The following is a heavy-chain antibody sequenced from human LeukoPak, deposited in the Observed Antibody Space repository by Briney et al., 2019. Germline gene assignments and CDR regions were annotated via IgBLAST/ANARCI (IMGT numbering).Heavy chain of an antibody. D-gene: IGHD3-3*01. V-gene: IGHV4-34*01. CDR3: ARATSFWSGYYWFDP. CDR2: INHSGST. CDR1: GGSFSGYY. Sequence: SETLSLTCAVYGGSFSGYYWSWIRQPPGKGLEWIGEINHSGSTNYDPSLKSRVTISVDTSKNQFSLKLSSVTAADTAVYYCARATSFWSGYYWFDPWGRGTLVTVSS. J-gene: IGHJ5*02.